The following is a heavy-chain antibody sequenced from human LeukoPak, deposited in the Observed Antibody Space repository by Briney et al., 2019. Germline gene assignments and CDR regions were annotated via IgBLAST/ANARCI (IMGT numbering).Heavy chain of an antibody. CDR3: ATLHFYAMGV. J-gene: IGHJ6*01. CDR2: ISGSGTDT. V-gene: IGHV3-11*01. Sequence: PGGSLRLSCAASGLRFSGQYMIWIRQAPGKGLEWVAFISGSGTDTFYADSVKSRFFISKDNTRDSLSLQMTSLSAEDTAMYYCATLHFYAMGVWGQGTTVTVSS. CDR1: GLRFSGQY.